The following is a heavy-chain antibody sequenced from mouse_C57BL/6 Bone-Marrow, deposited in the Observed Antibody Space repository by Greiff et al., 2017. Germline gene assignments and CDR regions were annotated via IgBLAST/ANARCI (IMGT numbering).Heavy chain of an antibody. D-gene: IGHD2-5*01. CDR1: GFTFSSYG. J-gene: IGHJ4*01. CDR2: ISSGGSYT. CDR3: ARRGYSNSMDY. V-gene: IGHV5-6*01. Sequence: EVQLQQSGGDLVKPGGSLKLSCAASGFTFSSYGMSWVRQTSDKRLEWVATISSGGSYTYYPDSVKGRFTISRDNAKNTLYLQMSSLKSEDTAMYYCARRGYSNSMDYWGQGTSVTVSS.